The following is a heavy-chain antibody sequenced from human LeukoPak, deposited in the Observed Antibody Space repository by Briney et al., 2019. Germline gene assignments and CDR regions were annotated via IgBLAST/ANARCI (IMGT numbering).Heavy chain of an antibody. Sequence: EASVKVSCKASGYTFTSYYMHWVRQAPGQGLEWMGIINPSGGSTSYAQKFQGRVTMTRDMSTSTVYMELSSLRSEDTAVYYCARDLSQQWTGELSPYYYYYTDVWGKGTTVTVSS. J-gene: IGHJ6*03. CDR3: ARDLSQQWTGELSPYYYYYTDV. CDR2: INPSGGST. CDR1: GYTFTSYY. D-gene: IGHD3-16*02. V-gene: IGHV1-46*01.